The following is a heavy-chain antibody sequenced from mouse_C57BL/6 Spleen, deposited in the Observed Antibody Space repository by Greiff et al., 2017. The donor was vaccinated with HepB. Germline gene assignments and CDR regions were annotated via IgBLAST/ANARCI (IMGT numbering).Heavy chain of an antibody. V-gene: IGHV2-2*01. CDR3: ARNERGVYWYFDV. CDR1: GFSLTSYG. CDR2: IWSGGST. Sequence: VKLVESGPGLVQPSQSLSITCTVSGFSLTSYGVHWVRQSPGKGLEWLGVIWSGGSTDYNAAFISRLSISKDNSKSQVFFKMNSLQADDTAIYYCARNERGVYWYFDVWGTGTTVTVSS. J-gene: IGHJ1*03.